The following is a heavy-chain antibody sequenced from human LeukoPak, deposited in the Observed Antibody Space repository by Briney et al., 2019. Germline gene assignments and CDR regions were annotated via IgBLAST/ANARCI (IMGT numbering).Heavy chain of an antibody. D-gene: IGHD6-19*01. V-gene: IGHV1-2*04. Sequence: ASVNVSCKASGYTFTGYYMHWVRQAPGQGLEWMGRINPNSGGTNYAQKFQGWVTMTRDTSISTAYMELSRLRSDDTAVYYCARSWYSSGWYGGYGMDVWGQGTTVTVSS. CDR3: ARSWYSSGWYGGYGMDV. J-gene: IGHJ6*02. CDR1: GYTFTGYY. CDR2: INPNSGGT.